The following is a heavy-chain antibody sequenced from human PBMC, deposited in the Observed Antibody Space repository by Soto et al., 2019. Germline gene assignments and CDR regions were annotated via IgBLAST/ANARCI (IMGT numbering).Heavy chain of an antibody. CDR3: AHRHDLRAFDI. D-gene: IGHD3-16*01. Sequence: SGPTLVNPTQTLTLTCTFSGFSLSTRAVGVGWIRQPPGKALGWLALIYWNDDKRYSPSLKNRLTITKDTSKNHVVLTMTNMDPVDTATYYCAHRHDLRAFDIWGQGTMVTVSS. V-gene: IGHV2-5*01. J-gene: IGHJ3*02. CDR2: IYWNDDK. CDR1: GFSLSTRAVG.